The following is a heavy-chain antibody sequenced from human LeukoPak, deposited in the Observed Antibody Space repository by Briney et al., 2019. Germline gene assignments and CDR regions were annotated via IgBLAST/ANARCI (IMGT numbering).Heavy chain of an antibody. CDR3: ARAKPGYSLDY. CDR1: GFTVSSSY. V-gene: IGHV3-66*01. J-gene: IGHJ4*02. CDR2: IYSGGST. D-gene: IGHD2-15*01. Sequence: GGSLRLSCAASGFTVSSSYMSWVRQAPGKGLEWVSVIYSGGSTYYADSVKGRFTISRDNSKNTLYLQMNSLRAEDTAVYYCARAKPGYSLDYWGQGTLVTVSS.